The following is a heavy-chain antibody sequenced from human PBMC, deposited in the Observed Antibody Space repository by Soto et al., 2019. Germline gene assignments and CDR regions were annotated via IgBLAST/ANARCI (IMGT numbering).Heavy chain of an antibody. D-gene: IGHD6-13*01. CDR2: IYHSGST. Sequence: TLSLTCAVSGGSISSGGYSWSWIRQPPGKGLEWIGYIYHSGSTYYNPSLKSRVTISVDRSKNQFSLKLSSVTAADTAVYYCASGIAAAGNNYYYYGMDVWGQGTTVTVSS. CDR1: GGSISSGGYS. J-gene: IGHJ6*02. CDR3: ASGIAAAGNNYYYYGMDV. V-gene: IGHV4-30-2*01.